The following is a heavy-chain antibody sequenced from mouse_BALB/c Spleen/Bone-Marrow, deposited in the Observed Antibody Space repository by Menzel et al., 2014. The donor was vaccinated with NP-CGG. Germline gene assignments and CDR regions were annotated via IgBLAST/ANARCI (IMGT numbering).Heavy chain of an antibody. CDR1: GFAFSSYD. D-gene: IGHD1-1*01. CDR3: ARPLYYYGSSHFYAMDY. Sequence: EVMLVESGGGLVKPGGPLKLSCAASGFAFSSYDMSWVRQTPEKRLEWVAYISSGGGSTYYPDTVKGRFTISRDNAKNTLYLQMSSLKSEDTAMYYCARPLYYYGSSHFYAMDYWGQGTSVTVSS. V-gene: IGHV5-12-1*01. J-gene: IGHJ4*01. CDR2: ISSGGGST.